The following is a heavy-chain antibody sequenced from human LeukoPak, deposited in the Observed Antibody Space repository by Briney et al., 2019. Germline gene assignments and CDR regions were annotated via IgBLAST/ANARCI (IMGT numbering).Heavy chain of an antibody. CDR3: AREIVVVVAATRYYYYGMDV. V-gene: IGHV3-23*01. CDR2: ISGSGGST. Sequence: GGSLRLSCAASGFTFSSYAMSWVRQAPGKGLEWVSAISGSGGSTYYADSVKGRFTISRDNSKNTLYLQMNRLRAEDTAVYYCAREIVVVVAATRYYYYGMDVWGQGTTVTVSS. J-gene: IGHJ6*02. CDR1: GFTFSSYA. D-gene: IGHD2-15*01.